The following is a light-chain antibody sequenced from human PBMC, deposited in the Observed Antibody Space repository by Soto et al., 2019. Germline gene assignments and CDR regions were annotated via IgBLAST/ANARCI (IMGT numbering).Light chain of an antibody. CDR1: SSDVGGYKY. Sequence: QSALTQPASVSGSPGQSITISCTGTSSDVGGYKYVSWYQQYPGKAPKLMIYDVSNRPSGVSNRFSGSKSGNTASLTISGLQAEDEADYYCSSYTSSSSDVFGTGTQLTVL. J-gene: IGLJ1*01. V-gene: IGLV2-14*03. CDR3: SSYTSSSSDV. CDR2: DVS.